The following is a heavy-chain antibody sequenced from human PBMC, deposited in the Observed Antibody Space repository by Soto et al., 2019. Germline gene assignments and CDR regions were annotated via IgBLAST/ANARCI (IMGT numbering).Heavy chain of an antibody. CDR3: AKGGAIAVDGPRQHAFDI. D-gene: IGHD6-19*01. Sequence: EVQLLESGGGLVQPGGSLRLSCAASGFTFSSYAMSWVRQAPGKGLEWVSAISGSGGSTYYADSVKGRFTISRDNSKNTLYMEMNSLRAEDAAVYYCAKGGAIAVDGPRQHAFDIWGQGTMVTVSS. CDR1: GFTFSSYA. J-gene: IGHJ3*02. V-gene: IGHV3-23*01. CDR2: ISGSGGST.